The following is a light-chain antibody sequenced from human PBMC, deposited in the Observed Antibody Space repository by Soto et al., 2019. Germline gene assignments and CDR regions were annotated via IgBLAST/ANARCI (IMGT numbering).Light chain of an antibody. V-gene: IGLV7-46*01. CDR2: DTS. CDR1: TGPVTSGHW. Sequence: QTVVTQEPSLTVSPGGTVTLTCDSSTGPVTSGHWPYWLQQKPGQAPRTLIYDTSKKHSWTPARFSGSLLGGKAALTLSGAQPEYEADYYCFLSYSGARPVVFGGGTKVTVL. CDR3: FLSYSGARPVV. J-gene: IGLJ2*01.